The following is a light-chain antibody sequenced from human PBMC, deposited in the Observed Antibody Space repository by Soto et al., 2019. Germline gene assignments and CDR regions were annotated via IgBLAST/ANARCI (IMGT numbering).Light chain of an antibody. V-gene: IGLV1-44*01. CDR2: SND. CDR1: NSDIGTNT. CDR3: AEWDDSLFGHV. J-gene: IGLJ1*01. Sequence: QSVLTHPPSASGTPGQRVTISCSGGNSDIGTNTVNWYQQVPGAAPKLLIYSNDQRPSGVPDRFSGSKSGTSASLAISGLQSDDEADYYCAEWDDSLFGHVFGTGTKVTVL.